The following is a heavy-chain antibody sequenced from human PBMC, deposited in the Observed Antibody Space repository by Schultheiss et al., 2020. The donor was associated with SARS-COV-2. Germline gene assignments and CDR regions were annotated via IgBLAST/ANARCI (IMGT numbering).Heavy chain of an antibody. Sequence: GGSLRLSCAASGFTFSSYAMSWVRQAPGKGLEWVSSISSSSSYIYYADSVKGRFTISRDNAKNSLYLQMNSLRAEDTAVYYCARDLTYYDILTGLGYWGQGTLVTVSS. D-gene: IGHD3-9*01. CDR1: GFTFSSYA. J-gene: IGHJ4*02. V-gene: IGHV3-21*01. CDR3: ARDLTYYDILTGLGY. CDR2: ISSSSSYI.